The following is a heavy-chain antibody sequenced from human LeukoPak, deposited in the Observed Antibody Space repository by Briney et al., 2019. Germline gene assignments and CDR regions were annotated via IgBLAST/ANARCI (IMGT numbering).Heavy chain of an antibody. CDR1: GGTLNPYY. Sequence: PSETLTLTCTASGGTLNPYYRSWIRQPAGKGLEWIWRLYFSGDTHYIPSLQRRVTMSVDNSKNKISLKQINVTAADTAVYYCARSANDIAAADFDYWGQGTLVTVSS. CDR3: ARSANDIAAADFDY. J-gene: IGHJ4*02. D-gene: IGHD6-13*01. V-gene: IGHV4-4*07. CDR2: LYFSGDT.